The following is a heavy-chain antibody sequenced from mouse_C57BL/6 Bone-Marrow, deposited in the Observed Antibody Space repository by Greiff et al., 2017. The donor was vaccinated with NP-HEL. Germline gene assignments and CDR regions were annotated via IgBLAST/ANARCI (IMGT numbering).Heavy chain of an antibody. V-gene: IGHV5-6*02. CDR2: ISSGGSYT. Sequence: DVKLVESGGDLVKPGGSLKLSCAASGFTFSSYGMSWVRQTPDKRLEWVATISSGGSYTYYPDSVKGRFTISRDNAKNTLYLQMSSLKSEDTAMYYCARLGRGYFDYWGQGTTLTVSS. CDR3: ARLGRGYFDY. D-gene: IGHD4-1*01. J-gene: IGHJ2*01. CDR1: GFTFSSYG.